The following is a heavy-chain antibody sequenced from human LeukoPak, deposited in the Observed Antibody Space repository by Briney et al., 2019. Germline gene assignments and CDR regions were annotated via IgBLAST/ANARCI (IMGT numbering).Heavy chain of an antibody. CDR1: GFTFSSYW. CDR2: ISSSSSYI. V-gene: IGHV3-21*01. J-gene: IGHJ3*02. CDR3: ARGHRYDAFDI. Sequence: GGSLRLSCAASGFTFSSYWMSWVRQAPGKGLEWVSSISSSSSYIYYADSVKGRFTISRDNAKNSLYLQMNSLRAEDTAVYYCARGHRYDAFDIWGQGTMVTVSS.